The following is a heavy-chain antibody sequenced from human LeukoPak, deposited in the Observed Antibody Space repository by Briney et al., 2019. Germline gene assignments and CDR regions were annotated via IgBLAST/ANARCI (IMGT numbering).Heavy chain of an antibody. Sequence: GGSLRLSCVASGFPFSTYGMHWVRQAPGKGLEWVGFTRYDEKNQYYADSVKGRFTISRDHSKNTLYLQMNSLREEDTGVYYCAKEGSGSYRCIDFWGQGTLVTVSS. J-gene: IGHJ4*02. CDR3: AKEGSGSYRCIDF. CDR1: GFPFSTYG. D-gene: IGHD3-22*01. V-gene: IGHV3-30*02. CDR2: TRYDEKNQ.